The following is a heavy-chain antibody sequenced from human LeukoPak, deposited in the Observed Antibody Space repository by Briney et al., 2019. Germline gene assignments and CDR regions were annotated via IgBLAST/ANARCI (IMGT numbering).Heavy chain of an antibody. V-gene: IGHV4-34*01. CDR2: INHSGST. CDR3: AREAPYDSSGSPVYYYYYGMDV. CDR1: GGSFSGYY. Sequence: PSETLSLTCAVYGGSFSGYYWSWIRQPPGKGLEWIGEINHSGSTNYNPSLKSRVTISVDTSKNQFSLKLSSVTAADTAVYYCAREAPYDSSGSPVYYYYYGMDVWGQGTTVTVSS. J-gene: IGHJ6*02. D-gene: IGHD3-22*01.